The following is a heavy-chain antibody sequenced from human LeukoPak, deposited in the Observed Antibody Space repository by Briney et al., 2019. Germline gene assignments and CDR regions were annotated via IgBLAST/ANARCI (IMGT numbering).Heavy chain of an antibody. J-gene: IGHJ4*02. CDR2: ISSSSSTI. D-gene: IGHD3-22*01. CDR3: ARDEYYDSSGYTS. V-gene: IGHV3-48*01. Sequence: GGSLRLSCAASGFTFSSYSMTWVRQVPGKGLEWVSYISSSSSTIYYTDSVKGRFTISRDNARNSLYLQMNSLRAEDTAVYYCARDEYYDSSGYTSWGQGTLVTVSS. CDR1: GFTFSSYS.